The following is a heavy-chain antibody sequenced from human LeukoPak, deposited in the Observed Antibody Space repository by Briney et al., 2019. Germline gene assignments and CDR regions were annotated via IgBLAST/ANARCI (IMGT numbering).Heavy chain of an antibody. CDR2: ISYDGSNK. J-gene: IGHJ3*02. Sequence: GGSLRLSCAASGFTFSSYGMHWVRQAPGKGLEWVAVISYDGSNKYYADSVKGRFTISRDNAKNSLYLQMNGLRAEDTAVYYCASPSRAHAFDIWGQGTMVTVSS. D-gene: IGHD2-2*01. CDR1: GFTFSSYG. V-gene: IGHV3-30*03. CDR3: ASPSRAHAFDI.